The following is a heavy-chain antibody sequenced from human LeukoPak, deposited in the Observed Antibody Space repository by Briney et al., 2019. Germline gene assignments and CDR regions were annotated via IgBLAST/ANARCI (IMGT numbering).Heavy chain of an antibody. J-gene: IGHJ4*02. D-gene: IGHD6-6*01. Sequence: SETLSLTCAVYGGSFSGYYWSWIRQPLGKGLEWIGEINHSGSTNYNPSLKSRVTISVDTSKNQFSLKLSSVTAADTAVYYCASVYSSPDYWGQGTLVTVSS. CDR3: ASVYSSPDY. CDR2: INHSGST. V-gene: IGHV4-34*01. CDR1: GGSFSGYY.